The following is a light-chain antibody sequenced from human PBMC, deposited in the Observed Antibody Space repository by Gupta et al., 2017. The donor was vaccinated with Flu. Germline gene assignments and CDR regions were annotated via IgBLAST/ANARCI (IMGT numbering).Light chain of an antibody. CDR2: EAS. CDR1: QSVGRW. CDR3: QQEGSPWGT. V-gene: IGKV1-5*03. Sequence: PATLSASVGDSVTITCRASQSVGRWLAWYQQKPGNAPRLLIYEASKVERGVPSRFSGSGAGTELTLTISVRQPDDFGTYYCQQEGSPWGTFGQGTKVEIK. J-gene: IGKJ1*01.